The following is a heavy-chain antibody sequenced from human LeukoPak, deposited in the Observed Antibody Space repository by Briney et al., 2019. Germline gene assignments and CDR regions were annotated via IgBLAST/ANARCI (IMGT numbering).Heavy chain of an antibody. J-gene: IGHJ4*02. CDR3: ARRSGRRYEY. D-gene: IGHD5-24*01. CDR1: GFTFGSHE. Sequence: PGGSLRLSCAASGFTFGSHEMNWVRHAPGRGLEWVSHISGGGGSTVYPDAVKGRFTISRDNAKNSLYLQMNSLRVEDTGVYYCARRSGRRYEYWGQGVLVTVSP. CDR2: ISGGGGST. V-gene: IGHV3-48*03.